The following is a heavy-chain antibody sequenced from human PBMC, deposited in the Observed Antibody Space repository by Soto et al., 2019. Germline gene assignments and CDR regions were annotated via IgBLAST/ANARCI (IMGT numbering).Heavy chain of an antibody. CDR1: GYTFTSYD. V-gene: IGHV1-8*01. J-gene: IGHJ6*02. D-gene: IGHD6-6*01. CDR3: ARVRDLAARGYYGMDV. CDR2: MNPNSGNT. Sequence: ASVKVSCKASGYTFTSYDINWVRQATGQGLEWMGWMNPNSGNTGYAQKFQGRVTMTRNTSISTAYMELSRLGSEDTAGDYCARVRDLAARGYYGMDVWGQGTTVTVSS.